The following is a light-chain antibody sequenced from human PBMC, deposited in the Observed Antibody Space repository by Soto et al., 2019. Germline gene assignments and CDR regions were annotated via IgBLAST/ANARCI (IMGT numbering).Light chain of an antibody. J-gene: IGKJ4*01. V-gene: IGKV3-20*01. CDR1: QSVNNAY. CDR3: QQYSTSLLT. Sequence: EIVLTQSPGTLSLSPGERATLSCRASQSVNNAYLAWYQQKPGQAPRLLIYDASKRATGIPARFSGSGSGTDFTLTISRLEPEEFAVYYCQQYSTSLLTFGGGTKVEIK. CDR2: DAS.